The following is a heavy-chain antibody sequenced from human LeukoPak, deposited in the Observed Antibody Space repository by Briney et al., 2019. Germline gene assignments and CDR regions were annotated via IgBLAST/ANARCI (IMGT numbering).Heavy chain of an antibody. V-gene: IGHV3-23*01. CDR3: AKVRLAAAGTRASDALDI. CDR1: GFTFRNYA. D-gene: IGHD6-13*01. J-gene: IGHJ3*02. Sequence: GGSLRLSCAASGFTFRNYAMSWVRQAPAKGLEWVSTISGSGGSTYYADSVKGRLTISRDNSKNTVYLQMNSLRAEDTAVYYCAKVRLAAAGTRASDALDIWGQGTMVTVSS. CDR2: ISGSGGST.